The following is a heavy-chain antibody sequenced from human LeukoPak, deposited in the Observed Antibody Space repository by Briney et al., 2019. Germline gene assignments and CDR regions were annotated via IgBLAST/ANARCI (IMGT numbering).Heavy chain of an antibody. CDR1: GFTFSRYW. D-gene: IGHD2-2*01. Sequence: GGSLRLSCAASGFTFSRYWMSWVRQAPGKGLEWVANIKQDGSEKYYVDSVKGRFTISRDNSKNTLYLQMNSLRPEDTALYYCATDHCSSTSCYDAAYWGQGTLVTVSS. J-gene: IGHJ4*02. V-gene: IGHV3-7*01. CDR2: IKQDGSEK. CDR3: ATDHCSSTSCYDAAY.